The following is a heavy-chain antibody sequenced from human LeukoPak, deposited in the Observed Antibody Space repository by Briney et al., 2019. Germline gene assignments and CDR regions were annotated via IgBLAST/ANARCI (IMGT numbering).Heavy chain of an antibody. Sequence: PSETLSLTSTDHGGSISSDQNWSRWIRQHPGKGLEWIGYIYYSGSTYNNPSLKSRVTISIVTSKNQFSLRLRSVTAADTAVYYCARLDKGNWFDPWGQGTLVTVSS. CDR1: GGSISSDQNW. CDR3: ARLDKGNWFDP. J-gene: IGHJ5*02. V-gene: IGHV4-31*03. CDR2: IYYSGST.